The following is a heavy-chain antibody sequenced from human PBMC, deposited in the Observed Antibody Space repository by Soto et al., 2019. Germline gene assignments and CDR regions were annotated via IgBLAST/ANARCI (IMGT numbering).Heavy chain of an antibody. CDR2: VNPFFGTT. D-gene: IGHD3-16*01. V-gene: IGHV1-69*12. CDR1: GAKFTDYA. CDR3: ARRLDAFDI. Sequence: VHLVQSGPEVEKPGSSLRVSCKSSGAKFTDYAISWVRQAPGQGLEWMGGVNPFFGTTEYAQRFQGRLSITADESTSTVFMELSPLTSDDTAVYYCARRLDAFDIWGQGTVVTVSS. J-gene: IGHJ3*02.